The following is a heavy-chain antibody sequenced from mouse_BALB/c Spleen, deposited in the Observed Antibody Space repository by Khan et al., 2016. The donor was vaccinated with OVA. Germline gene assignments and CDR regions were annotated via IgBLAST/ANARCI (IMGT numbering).Heavy chain of an antibody. Sequence: EVELVESGGGLVRPGGSLKLSCAASGFSFTSYTMSWVRQTPEKRLEWVATISSGSTYTYYPDSVKGRFTISRDHAKNTLYLQMSSLKSEDTAMDYCTRDGNDARWYFDVWGAGTTVTVSS. CDR1: GFSFTSYT. J-gene: IGHJ1*01. V-gene: IGHV5-6-4*01. D-gene: IGHD2-2*01. CDR2: ISSGSTYT. CDR3: TRDGNDARWYFDV.